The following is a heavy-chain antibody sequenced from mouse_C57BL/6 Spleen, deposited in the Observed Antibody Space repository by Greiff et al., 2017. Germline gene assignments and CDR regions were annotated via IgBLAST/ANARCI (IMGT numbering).Heavy chain of an antibody. CDR3: ARYDDGSPYYAMDY. CDR1: GFTFTDYY. J-gene: IGHJ4*01. D-gene: IGHD2-3*01. CDR2: IRNKANGYTT. V-gene: IGHV7-3*01. Sequence: DVQLVESGGGLVQPGGSLSLSCAASGFTFTDYYMSWVRQPPGKALEWLGFIRNKANGYTTEYSASVKGRFTISRDNSQSILYLQMNALRAEDSATYYCARYDDGSPYYAMDYWGQGTSVTVSS.